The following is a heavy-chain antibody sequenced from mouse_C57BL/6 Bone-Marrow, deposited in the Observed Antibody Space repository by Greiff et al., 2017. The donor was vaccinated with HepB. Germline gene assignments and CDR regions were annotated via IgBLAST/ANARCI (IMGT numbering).Heavy chain of an antibody. CDR2: ISNGGGST. CDR1: GFTFSDYY. CDR3: ARQELLLLYWDFDV. V-gene: IGHV5-12*01. Sequence: EVKLVESGGGLVQPGGSLKLSCAASGFTFSDYYMYWVRQTPEKRLEWVAYISNGGGSTYYPDTVKGRFTISRDNAKNTLYLQMSRLKSEDTAMYYCARQELLLLYWDFDVWGTGTTVTVSS. J-gene: IGHJ1*03. D-gene: IGHD1-2*01.